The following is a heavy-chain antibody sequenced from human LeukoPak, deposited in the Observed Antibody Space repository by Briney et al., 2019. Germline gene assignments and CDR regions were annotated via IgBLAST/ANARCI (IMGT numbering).Heavy chain of an antibody. CDR1: GGSISTYY. CDR3: ARDGSARYYFDY. J-gene: IGHJ4*02. V-gene: IGHV4-59*01. CDR2: IYYSGST. Sequence: PSETLSLTCTVSGGSISTYYWNRIRQPPGKGLEWIGYIYYSGSTNYNPSLKSRVTISVDTSKNQFSLKLSSVTAADTAMYYCARDGSARYYFDYWGQGTLVTVSS.